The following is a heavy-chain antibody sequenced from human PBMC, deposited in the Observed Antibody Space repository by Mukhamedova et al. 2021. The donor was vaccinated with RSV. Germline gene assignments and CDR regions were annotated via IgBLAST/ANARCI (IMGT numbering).Heavy chain of an antibody. CDR2: ISSSSSYI. Sequence: EWVSSISSSSSYIYYADSVKGRFTISRDNAKNSRYLQMNSLRAEDTAVYYCARDYYDSSWDYWGQGTLVTVSS. J-gene: IGHJ4*02. V-gene: IGHV3-21*01. CDR3: ARDYYDSSWDY. D-gene: IGHD3-22*01.